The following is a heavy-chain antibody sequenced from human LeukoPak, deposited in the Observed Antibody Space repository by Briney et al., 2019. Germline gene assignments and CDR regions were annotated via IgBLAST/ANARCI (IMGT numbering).Heavy chain of an antibody. CDR3: ARGALFGSGLYKDYFDA. D-gene: IGHD6-19*01. V-gene: IGHV3-53*01. J-gene: IGHJ4*02. CDR2: IYSDGST. CDR1: GFTVSSNY. Sequence: PGGSLRLSCAASGFTVSSNYMNWVRQAPGKGLEWVSVIYSDGSTYYADSVKGRFTISRDNSKNTLYLQMNSLRAEDTAVYYCARGALFGSGLYKDYFDAWGQGILVTVSS.